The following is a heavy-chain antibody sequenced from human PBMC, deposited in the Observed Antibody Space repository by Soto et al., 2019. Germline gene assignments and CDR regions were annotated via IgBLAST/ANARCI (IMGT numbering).Heavy chain of an antibody. CDR2: ISYTSGNT. Sequence: GGSLRLSCAASGFTFSSYAMNWARQAPGKGLEWVSTISYTSGNTDYADSVKGRFTISRDNAKNSLYLQMNSLRAEDTALYYCAKASIGYCSGGSCFYYFDYWGQGTLVTVSS. CDR3: AKASIGYCSGGSCFYYFDY. CDR1: GFTFSSYA. J-gene: IGHJ4*02. V-gene: IGHV3-23*01. D-gene: IGHD2-15*01.